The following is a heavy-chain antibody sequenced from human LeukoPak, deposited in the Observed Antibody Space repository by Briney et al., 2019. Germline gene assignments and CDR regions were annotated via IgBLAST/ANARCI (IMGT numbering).Heavy chain of an antibody. CDR1: GCSFADCW. CDR2: IYPGDSDT. CDR3: ARLFGLRSPVDDAFDM. Sequence: GESLKISCKGSGCSFADCWIGWVRQMPGKGLEWMGIIYPGDSDTRYDLSFQGQVTISADKSSSTAYLHWSSLNASDSAVFYCARLFGLRSPVDDAFDMWGQGTKVTVSP. J-gene: IGHJ3*02. V-gene: IGHV5-51*01. D-gene: IGHD3-3*01.